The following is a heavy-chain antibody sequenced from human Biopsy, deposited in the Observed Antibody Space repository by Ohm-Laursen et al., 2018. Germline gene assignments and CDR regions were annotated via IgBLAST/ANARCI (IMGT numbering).Heavy chain of an antibody. CDR3: ARDRGFYSDRTVPGYFDL. V-gene: IGHV4-59*01. CDR1: GDSISSYY. J-gene: IGHJ2*01. Sequence: SETLSLTCIVSGDSISSYYWSWIRQPPGKGLELIGYVSYTGSTDYNPSLQSRVTISVDTSKNHFSLRLRSVTPADTAMYYCARDRGFYSDRTVPGYFDLWGRGTLVTVSS. CDR2: VSYTGST. D-gene: IGHD3-22*01.